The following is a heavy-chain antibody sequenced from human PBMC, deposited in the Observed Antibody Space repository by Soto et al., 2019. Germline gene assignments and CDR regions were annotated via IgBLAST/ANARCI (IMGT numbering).Heavy chain of an antibody. J-gene: IGHJ6*02. V-gene: IGHV3-33*01. Sequence: QVQLVESGGGVVQPGRSLRLSCAASGFTFSSYGMHWVRQAPGKGLEWVAVIWYDGSNKYYADSVKGRFTISRDNSKNTLYLQMNSLRAEETAVYYCARGRLYSGYDMDVWGQGTTVTVSS. D-gene: IGHD1-26*01. CDR2: IWYDGSNK. CDR3: ARGRLYSGYDMDV. CDR1: GFTFSSYG.